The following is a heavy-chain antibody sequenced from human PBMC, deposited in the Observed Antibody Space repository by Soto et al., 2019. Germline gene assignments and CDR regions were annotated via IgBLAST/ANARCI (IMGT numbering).Heavy chain of an antibody. V-gene: IGHV3-15*07. CDR3: TTLIVVVRNDAFDI. CDR1: GFTFSNAW. Sequence: EVQLVESGGGLVKPGGSLRLSCAASGFTFSNAWMNWVRQAPGKGLEWVGRIKSKTDGGTTDYAAPVKGRVTISRDDSKNTLYLQMNSLKTEDTAVYYCTTLIVVVRNDAFDIWGQGTMVTVSS. D-gene: IGHD3-22*01. J-gene: IGHJ3*02. CDR2: IKSKTDGGTT.